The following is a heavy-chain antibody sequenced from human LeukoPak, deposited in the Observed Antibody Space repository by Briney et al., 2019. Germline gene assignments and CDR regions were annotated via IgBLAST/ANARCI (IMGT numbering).Heavy chain of an antibody. CDR3: ARQFPLSGSSRWFDP. V-gene: IGHV4-4*07. CDR1: GDSMSSYY. CDR2: IYTSGAT. Sequence: SETLSLTCTVSGDSMSSYYWSWIRQAAGKGLEWIGRIYTSGATSYNPSLKSRVTISVDTSKNQFSLKLSSVTAADTAVYYCARQFPLSGSSRWFDPWGQGTLVTVSS. D-gene: IGHD3-16*02. J-gene: IGHJ5*02.